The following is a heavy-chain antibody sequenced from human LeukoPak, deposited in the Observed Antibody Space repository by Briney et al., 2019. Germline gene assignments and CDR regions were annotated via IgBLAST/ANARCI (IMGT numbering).Heavy chain of an antibody. Sequence: GGSLRLSCAASEFTFSTYWMSWVRQAPGKGLEWVAFIRYDGSNKYYADSVKGRFTISRDNSKNTLYLQMNSLRAEDTAVYYCAKDIVGIAVAGTGAFDIWGQGTMVTVSS. D-gene: IGHD6-19*01. CDR3: AKDIVGIAVAGTGAFDI. J-gene: IGHJ3*02. CDR1: EFTFSTYW. CDR2: IRYDGSNK. V-gene: IGHV3-30*02.